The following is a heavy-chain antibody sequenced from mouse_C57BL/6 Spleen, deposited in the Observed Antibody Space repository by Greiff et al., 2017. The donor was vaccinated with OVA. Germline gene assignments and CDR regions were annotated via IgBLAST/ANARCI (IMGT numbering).Heavy chain of an antibody. Sequence: VQLQQPGAELVKPGASVKMSCKASGYTFTSYWITWVKQRPGQGLEWIGDIYPGSGSTNYNEKFKSKATLTVDTSSSTAYMQLSSLTSEDSAVYDCARGGNYPVWYFDVWGTGTTVTVSS. V-gene: IGHV1-55*01. CDR1: GYTFTSYW. CDR3: ARGGNYPVWYFDV. D-gene: IGHD2-1*01. CDR2: IYPGSGST. J-gene: IGHJ1*03.